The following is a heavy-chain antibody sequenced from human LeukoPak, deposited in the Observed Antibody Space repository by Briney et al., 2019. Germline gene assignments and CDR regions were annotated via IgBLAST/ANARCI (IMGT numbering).Heavy chain of an antibody. CDR3: ASIRVAGTYYYYYMDV. Sequence: SETLSLTGAVYGGSFSGYYWSWIRQPPGKGLEWIGEINHSGSTNYNPSLKSRVTISVDTSKNQFSLKLSSVTAADTAVYYCASIRVAGTYYYYYMDVWGKGTTVTVSS. J-gene: IGHJ6*03. CDR2: INHSGST. CDR1: GGSFSGYY. V-gene: IGHV4-34*01. D-gene: IGHD6-19*01.